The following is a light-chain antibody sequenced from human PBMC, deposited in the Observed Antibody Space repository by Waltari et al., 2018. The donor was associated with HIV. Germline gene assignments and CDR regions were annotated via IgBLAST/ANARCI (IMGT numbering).Light chain of an antibody. CDR1: SSDIGAYDY. CDR2: EVT. Sequence: QSALTQPPSASGSLGQSVTISCTGSSSDIGAYDYVSWFQQHPHRAPKLLVYEVTRRPSAVSDRFSGSQSGNTAFLTVAGLEADDEATYFCSSYGDSLKDVFGGGTNVTVL. CDR3: SSYGDSLKDV. J-gene: IGLJ2*01. V-gene: IGLV2-8*01.